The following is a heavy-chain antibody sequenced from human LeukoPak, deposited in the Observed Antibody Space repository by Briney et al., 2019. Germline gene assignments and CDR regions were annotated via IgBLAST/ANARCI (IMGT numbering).Heavy chain of an antibody. Sequence: SETLSLTCTVSGGSISSSSYYWGWIRQPPGKGLEWIVSIYYSGSTYYNPSLKSRVTISVDTSKNQFSLKLSSVTAADTAVYYCARFCSSTSCYFPGSYYFDYWGQGTLVTVSS. CDR3: ARFCSSTSCYFPGSYYFDY. D-gene: IGHD2-2*01. J-gene: IGHJ4*02. CDR1: GGSISSSSYY. CDR2: IYYSGST. V-gene: IGHV4-39*07.